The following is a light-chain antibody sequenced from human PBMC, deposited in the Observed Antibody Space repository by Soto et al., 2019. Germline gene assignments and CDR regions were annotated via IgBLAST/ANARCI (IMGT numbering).Light chain of an antibody. CDR2: GAS. CDR3: QQYNNWPQT. V-gene: IGKV3-20*01. Sequence: IVWTQSPGTLSLSPGERATLSCRASQSVSSSYLAWYQQKPGQAPRLLSYGASSRATGIPDRFSGSGSGTEFTLTISSLQSEDFAVYYCQQYNNWPQTFGQGTKVDIK. J-gene: IGKJ1*01. CDR1: QSVSSSY.